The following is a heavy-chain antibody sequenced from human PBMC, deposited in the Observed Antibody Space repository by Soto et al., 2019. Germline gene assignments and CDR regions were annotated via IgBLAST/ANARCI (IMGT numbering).Heavy chain of an antibody. V-gene: IGHV4-34*08. CDR2: IDHGGST. CDR3: AAYDVGTIIQDY. J-gene: IGHJ4*02. CDR1: GGTFSSQS. D-gene: IGHD2-21*02. Sequence: SETLSLTCAIYGGTFSSQSRSWVRQPPGKGLEWIGEIDHGGSTNYNPSLKSRVTISGDTSKNQFSLELRSLTAADTGVYYCAAYDVGTIIQDYWGPGTRVTVSS.